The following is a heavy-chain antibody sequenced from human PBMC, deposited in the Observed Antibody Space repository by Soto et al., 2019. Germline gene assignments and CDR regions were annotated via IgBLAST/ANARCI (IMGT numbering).Heavy chain of an antibody. D-gene: IGHD3-16*02. CDR3: ARWPQPRYTADPYAVDV. J-gene: IGHJ6*02. CDR2: IVPSLDTT. V-gene: IGHV1-69*11. Sequence: SVKVSCKASGGTFSSSGSSWVRQAPGQGLEWMGMIVPSLDTTNYAQKFQARVTITADEVTSTAYMELRSLRSEDTAVYYCARWPQPRYTADPYAVDVWGQGTRVTVSS. CDR1: GGTFSSSG.